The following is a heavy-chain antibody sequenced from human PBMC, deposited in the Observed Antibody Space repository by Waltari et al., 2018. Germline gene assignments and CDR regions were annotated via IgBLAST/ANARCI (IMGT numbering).Heavy chain of an antibody. J-gene: IGHJ4*02. CDR3: ARDRGRGLYLDS. V-gene: IGHV4-4*02. CDR2: IHGSGRS. CDR1: GDSISVSYW. Sequence: QVQLQESGPGLVKPSGTLSVTCAVSGDSISVSYWWSWVRQPPGKGLEWIGQIHGSGRSNYNPSLESRVTVSMDTSSNHFSLKVTSATAADTAVYYCARDRGRGLYLDSWGQGTLVTVSP. D-gene: IGHD2-15*01.